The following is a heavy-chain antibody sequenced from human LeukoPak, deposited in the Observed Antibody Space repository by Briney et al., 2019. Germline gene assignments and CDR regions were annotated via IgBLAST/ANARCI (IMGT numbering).Heavy chain of an antibody. D-gene: IGHD1-14*01. CDR3: TAGLGKTDDDS. J-gene: IGHJ4*02. V-gene: IGHV3-15*01. CDR2: VRTTGEGETT. CDR1: GFIFNNAW. Sequence: GGSLRLSCEGSGFIFNNAWMSWIRQSPGKGLEGVGRVRTTGEGETTDYAAHVRGRFTISRDDSTSTVYLQMNSLETEDTAIYYCTAGLGKTDDDSWGQGTLVTVSS.